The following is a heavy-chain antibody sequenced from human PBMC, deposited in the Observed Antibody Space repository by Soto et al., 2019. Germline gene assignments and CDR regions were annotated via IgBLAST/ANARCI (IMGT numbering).Heavy chain of an antibody. D-gene: IGHD3-10*01. CDR2: IYPGDSDT. V-gene: IGHV5-51*01. CDR1: GYSFTSYW. Sequence: GESLKISCKGSGYSFTSYWIGWVRQMPGKGLEWMGIIYPGDSDTRYSPSFQGQVTISADKSISTAYLQWSSLKASDTAMYYCARHGFSYYYGSGSHTNWFDPWGQGTLVTVSS. J-gene: IGHJ5*02. CDR3: ARHGFSYYYGSGSHTNWFDP.